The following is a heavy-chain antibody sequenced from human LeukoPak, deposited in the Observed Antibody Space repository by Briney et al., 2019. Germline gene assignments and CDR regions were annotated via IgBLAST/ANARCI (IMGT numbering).Heavy chain of an antibody. CDR1: GGSISSYY. V-gene: IGHV4-4*07. D-gene: IGHD3-3*01. CDR2: IYTSGST. Sequence: SETLSLTCTVSGGSISSYYWSWIRQPAGKGLEWIGRIYTSGSTNYNPSLKSRVTMSVDTSKNQSSLKLSSVTAAGTAVYYCARDILRFLEWTDDAFDIWGQGTMVTVSS. J-gene: IGHJ3*02. CDR3: ARDILRFLEWTDDAFDI.